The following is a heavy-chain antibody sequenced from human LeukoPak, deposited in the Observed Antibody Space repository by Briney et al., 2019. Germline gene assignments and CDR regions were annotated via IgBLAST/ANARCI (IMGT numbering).Heavy chain of an antibody. D-gene: IGHD1-26*01. CDR2: IGTAGDT. Sequence: GGSLRLSCAASGFTFSSYDMHWVRQAPGKGLEWVSAIGTAGDTYYPGSVKGRFTISRENAKNSLYLQMNSLRAEDTAVYYCARPGSYDAFDIWGQGTMATVSS. V-gene: IGHV3-13*01. J-gene: IGHJ3*02. CDR3: ARPGSYDAFDI. CDR1: GFTFSSYD.